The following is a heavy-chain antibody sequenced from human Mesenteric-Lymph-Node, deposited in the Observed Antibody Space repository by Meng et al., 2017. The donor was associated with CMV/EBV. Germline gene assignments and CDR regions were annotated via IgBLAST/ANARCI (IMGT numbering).Heavy chain of an antibody. V-gene: IGHV1-8*03. J-gene: IGHJ4*02. D-gene: IGHD2-2*01. CDR2: MNPNSGNT. CDR1: GYTFTSYD. CDR3: ARGLEYCSSTSCQQYYFDY. Sequence: ASVKVSCKASGYTFTSYDINWVRQATGQGLEWMGWMNPNSGNTGYAQKFQGRVTITRNTSISTAYMELSSLRSEDTAVYYCARGLEYCSSTSCQQYYFDYWGQGSLVTVSS.